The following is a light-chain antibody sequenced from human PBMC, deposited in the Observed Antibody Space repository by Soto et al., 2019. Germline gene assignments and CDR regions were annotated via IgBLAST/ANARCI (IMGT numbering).Light chain of an antibody. CDR1: QSVSRR. CDR2: GAS. CDR3: QQYGGSPIT. J-gene: IGKJ5*01. V-gene: IGKV3-20*01. Sequence: ETVLTPSPGTLSLSPGERATLSCRASQSVSRRLAWYQHRPGQSPRLLISGASMRASGVPVRFSGSGSGTDFTLTITRLEPEDFAVYYCQQYGGSPITFGLGTRLEIK.